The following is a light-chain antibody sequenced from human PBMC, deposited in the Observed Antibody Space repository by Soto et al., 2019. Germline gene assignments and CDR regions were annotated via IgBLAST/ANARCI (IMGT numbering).Light chain of an antibody. CDR3: QQSYNTPTT. Sequence: DIQMTQSPSSLSASVGDMVTMTWRASQSISTYLNWYQHKPGKAPNLLIYGSSSLQRGVPSRFSGSGSGTDFTLTISSLQPGDFATYYCQQSYNTPTTFGQGTKVDIK. V-gene: IGKV1-39*01. J-gene: IGKJ2*01. CDR1: QSISTY. CDR2: GSS.